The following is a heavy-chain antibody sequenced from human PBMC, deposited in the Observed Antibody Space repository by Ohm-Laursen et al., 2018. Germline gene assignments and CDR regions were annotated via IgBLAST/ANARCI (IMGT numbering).Heavy chain of an antibody. CDR1: GGSISSGGYY. V-gene: IGHV4-61*08. CDR2: IYYSGNT. Sequence: TLSLTCTVSGGSISSGGYYWSWIRQPPGKGLECIGYIYYSGNTNYNPSLKSRVTISMDTSKNQFSLKLSPVTAADTAVYYCARIHYSSTSEDYFDYWGQGALVTVSS. J-gene: IGHJ4*02. CDR3: ARIHYSSTSEDYFDY. D-gene: IGHD6-13*01.